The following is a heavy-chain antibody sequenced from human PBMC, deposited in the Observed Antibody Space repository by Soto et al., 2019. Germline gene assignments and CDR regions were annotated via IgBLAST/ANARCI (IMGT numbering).Heavy chain of an antibody. J-gene: IGHJ4*02. CDR3: ARTPLL. D-gene: IGHD1-26*01. V-gene: IGHV4-31*03. CDR2: IYYSGRT. CDR1: GGSISSGGYY. Sequence: QVQLQESGPGLVKPSQTLSLTCTVSGGSISSGGYYWSWIRQHPGKGLEWIGYIYYSGRTYYNPSPNNRTTTSVDTSKNQFSLKLSAVTAADKAVYYCARTPLLWGQGTLVTVSS.